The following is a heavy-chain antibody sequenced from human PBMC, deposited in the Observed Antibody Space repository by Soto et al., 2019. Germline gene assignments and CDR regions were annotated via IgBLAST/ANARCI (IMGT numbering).Heavy chain of an antibody. J-gene: IGHJ5*02. Sequence: PSETLSLTCTVSGGSISSYYWSWIRQPPGKGLEWIGYIYYSGSTNYNPSLKSRVTISVDTSKNQFSLKLSSVTAADTAVYYCARDRDPVGCCSGGRCYSSSWFDPWGQGTLVTVSS. D-gene: IGHD2-15*01. V-gene: IGHV4-59*01. CDR3: ARDRDPVGCCSGGRCYSSSWFDP. CDR1: GGSISSYY. CDR2: IYYSGST.